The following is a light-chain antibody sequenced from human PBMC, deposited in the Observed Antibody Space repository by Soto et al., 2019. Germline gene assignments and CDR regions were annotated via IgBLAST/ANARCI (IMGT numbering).Light chain of an antibody. CDR2: GAS. CDR3: QQYNTWPPFT. V-gene: IGKV3-15*01. J-gene: IGKJ3*01. Sequence: EIVMTQSPATLSVSPGERATLSCRASQSVSSNLAWYQQKPGQAPRLLIYGASTRATGIPARFSGSRSGTEFTLTISSLQSEEFAVYYCQQYNTWPPFTFGPGTKVDIK. CDR1: QSVSSN.